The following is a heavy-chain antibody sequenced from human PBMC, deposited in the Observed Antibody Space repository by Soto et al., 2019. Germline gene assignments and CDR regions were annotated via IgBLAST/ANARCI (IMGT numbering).Heavy chain of an antibody. Sequence: EVQLLESGGGLVQPGGSLRLSCAASGFTFSSYAMSWVRQAPGQGLEWVSAISGSGGSTYYADSVKGRFTFSRANYKNTLYLKMNSLRAKDTAVNYCAKDYYTPGYSSSWHQPRPWSPVGRYGMDVWGQGTTVTASS. J-gene: IGHJ6*02. V-gene: IGHV3-23*01. CDR1: GFTFSSYA. D-gene: IGHD6-13*01. CDR3: AKDYYTPGYSSSWHQPRPWSPVGRYGMDV. CDR2: ISGSGGST.